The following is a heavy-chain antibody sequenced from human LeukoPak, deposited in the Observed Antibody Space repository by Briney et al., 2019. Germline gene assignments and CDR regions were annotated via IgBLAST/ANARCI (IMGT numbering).Heavy chain of an antibody. CDR1: GYTFTSYA. D-gene: IGHD1-26*01. J-gene: IGHJ4*02. CDR3: AREVVGANPTLDY. V-gene: IGHV1-3*01. CDR2: INAGNGNT. Sequence: GASVKVSCKASGYTFTSYAMHWVRQAPGQRLEWMGWINAGNGNTKYSQKFQGRVTITRDTSASTAYMELSSLRSEDTAVYYCAREVVGANPTLDYWGQGTLVTVSS.